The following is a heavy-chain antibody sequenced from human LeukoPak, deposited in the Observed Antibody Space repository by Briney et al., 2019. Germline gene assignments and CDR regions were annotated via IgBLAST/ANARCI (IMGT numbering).Heavy chain of an antibody. Sequence: SVKVSCKASGGTFSSYAISWVRQAPGQGLEWMGGIIPIFGTANYARKLQGRVTITTDESTSTAYMELSSLRSEDTAVYYCASGSHCSSTSCYGWLRFDYWGQGTLVAVSS. CDR1: GGTFSSYA. V-gene: IGHV1-69*05. CDR3: ASGSHCSSTSCYGWLRFDY. D-gene: IGHD2-2*01. J-gene: IGHJ4*02. CDR2: IIPIFGTA.